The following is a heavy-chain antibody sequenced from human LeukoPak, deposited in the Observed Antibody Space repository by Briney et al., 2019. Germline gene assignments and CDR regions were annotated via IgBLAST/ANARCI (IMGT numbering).Heavy chain of an antibody. CDR3: ARMPSIVVVPAAIPFDY. V-gene: IGHV3-23*01. D-gene: IGHD2-2*01. Sequence: PGGSLRLSCAASGFTFSSYAMSWVRQAPGKGLEWVSAISGSGGSTYYADSVKGRFTISRDNSKNTLYLQMNSLRAEDTAEYYCARMPSIVVVPAAIPFDYWGQGTLVTVSS. CDR2: ISGSGGST. CDR1: GFTFSSYA. J-gene: IGHJ4*02.